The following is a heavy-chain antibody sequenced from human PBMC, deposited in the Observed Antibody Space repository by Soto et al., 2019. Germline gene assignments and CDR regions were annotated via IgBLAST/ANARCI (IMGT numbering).Heavy chain of an antibody. D-gene: IGHD3-3*01. CDR3: TRSAGYFGVPPNGGVYYSYYMDV. V-gene: IGHV3-73*01. J-gene: IGHJ6*03. CDR1: GFDLSGST. CDR2: IRGKTNNYSA. Sequence: EVQLVESGGNLVQPGESLKLSCSASGFDLSGSTIHWVRQASGKGLEWLGRIRGKTNNYSAAYGVSVKGRISFSRDDLQNTAFLQINSLKTEDTAVYYCTRSAGYFGVPPNGGVYYSYYMDVWGKGTTVTVSS.